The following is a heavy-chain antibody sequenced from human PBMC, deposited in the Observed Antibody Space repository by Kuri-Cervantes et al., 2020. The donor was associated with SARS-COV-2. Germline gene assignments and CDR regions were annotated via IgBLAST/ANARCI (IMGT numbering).Heavy chain of an antibody. CDR2: ISHGGKNK. J-gene: IGHJ4*02. CDR3: AKDRVGVQDF. Sequence: LSLICAASGFNFSRTDMHWVRQAPGKGLEGVAVISHGGKNKKCIASGKGRFTISRDNPQNTLYLHMKSLRSEDTAMYYCAKDRVGVQDFWGQGTLVTVSS. CDR1: GFNFSRTD. D-gene: IGHD2-21*01. V-gene: IGHV3-30*18.